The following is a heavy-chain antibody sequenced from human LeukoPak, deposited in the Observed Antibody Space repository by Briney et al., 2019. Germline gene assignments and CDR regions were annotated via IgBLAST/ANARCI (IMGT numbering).Heavy chain of an antibody. Sequence: PGGSLRLSCAASGFTFSSYAMSWVRQAPGKGLEWVSAISGSGGSTYYADSVKGRFTISRDDSKNTLYLQMNSLRAEDTAVYYCAKDRFRGYVSWFDPWGQGTLVTVSS. J-gene: IGHJ5*02. CDR1: GFTFSSYA. D-gene: IGHD3-22*01. V-gene: IGHV3-23*01. CDR2: ISGSGGST. CDR3: AKDRFRGYVSWFDP.